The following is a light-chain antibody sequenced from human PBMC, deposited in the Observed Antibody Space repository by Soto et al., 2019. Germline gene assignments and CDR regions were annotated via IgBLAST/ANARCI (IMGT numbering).Light chain of an antibody. CDR1: RDINNF. J-gene: IGKJ4*01. Sequence: DIQMTQSPSSLSASVGDRVTITCQASRDINNFLHWYEQRPGKAPKLLIYDAIKLDTGVPSRFIGSGSGTHCTFTIRSLQPEDIATYFCQQSDSLPTTFGAGTKVEI. CDR3: QQSDSLPTT. V-gene: IGKV1-33*01. CDR2: DAI.